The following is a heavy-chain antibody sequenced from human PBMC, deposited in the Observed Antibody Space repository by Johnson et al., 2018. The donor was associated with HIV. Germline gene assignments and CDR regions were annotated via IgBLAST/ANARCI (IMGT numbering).Heavy chain of an antibody. CDR3: VTADRGSA. CDR1: GFIFSDYY. CDR2: ISWNSGSI. J-gene: IGHJ3*01. V-gene: IGHV3-11*01. D-gene: IGHD1-26*01. Sequence: QVQLVESGGGLVKPGGSLRLSCAASGFIFSDYYMSWIRQAPGKGLEWVSGISWNSGSIAYADSVKGRFSISRDNAKNALYLQMNSLRDEDTAVYYCVTADRGSAWGQGTTVTVSS.